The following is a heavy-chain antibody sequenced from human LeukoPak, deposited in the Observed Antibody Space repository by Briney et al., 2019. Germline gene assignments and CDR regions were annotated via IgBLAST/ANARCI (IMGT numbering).Heavy chain of an antibody. V-gene: IGHV3-43*02. Sequence: GGSLRLSCAASGFTFDDYAMHWVRQAPGKGLEWVSLISGDGGSTYYADSVKGRFTISRDNSKNSLYLQMSGLRTEDTALYYCAKVLMTTVTISTFDIWGQGTMVTVSS. D-gene: IGHD4-17*01. CDR1: GFTFDDYA. J-gene: IGHJ3*02. CDR3: AKVLMTTVTISTFDI. CDR2: ISGDGGST.